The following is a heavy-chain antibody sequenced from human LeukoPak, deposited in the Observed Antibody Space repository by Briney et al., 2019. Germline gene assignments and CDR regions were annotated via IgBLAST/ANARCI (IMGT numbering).Heavy chain of an antibody. CDR3: ARESDDWNAFDI. J-gene: IGHJ3*02. Sequence: GGSLRLSCAASGFTFSSYGMNWVRQAPGKGLEWVSVISGSGSSTYYADSVKGRFTISRDNAKNSLYLQMNSLRAEDTAVYYCARESDDWNAFDIWGQGTMVTVSS. CDR2: ISGSGSST. CDR1: GFTFSSYG. D-gene: IGHD3-3*01. V-gene: IGHV3-21*01.